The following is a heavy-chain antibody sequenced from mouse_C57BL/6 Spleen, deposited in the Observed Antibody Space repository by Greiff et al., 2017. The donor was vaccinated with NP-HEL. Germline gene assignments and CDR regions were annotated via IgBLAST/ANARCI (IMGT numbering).Heavy chain of an antibody. CDR2: ISYDGSN. D-gene: IGHD3-2*02. CDR1: GYSITSGYY. J-gene: IGHJ3*01. Sequence: EVQLQESGPGLVKPSQSLSLTCSVTGYSITSGYYWNWIRQFPGNKLEWMGHISYDGSNNYNPSPKNRISITRYTSKYQFFLKLNSVTTEDTATFYCARGSSGYAWFAYWGQGTLVTVSA. CDR3: ARGSSGYAWFAY. V-gene: IGHV3-6*01.